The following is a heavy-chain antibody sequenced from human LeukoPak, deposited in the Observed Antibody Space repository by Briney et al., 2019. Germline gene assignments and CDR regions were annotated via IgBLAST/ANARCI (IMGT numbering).Heavy chain of an antibody. CDR2: VDPEDGET. J-gene: IGHJ4*02. CDR1: GYTFTDYY. D-gene: IGHD4-17*01. Sequence: ASVKVSCKVSGYTFTDYYMHWVQQAPGKGLEWMGLVDPEDGETIYAEKFQGRVTITADTSTDTAYMELSSLRSEDTAVYYCASLTTVTPYYFDYWAREPWSPSPQ. V-gene: IGHV1-69-2*01. CDR3: ASLTTVTPYYFDY.